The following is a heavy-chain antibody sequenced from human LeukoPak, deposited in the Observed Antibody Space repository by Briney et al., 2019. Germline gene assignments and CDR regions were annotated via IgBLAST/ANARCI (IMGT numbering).Heavy chain of an antibody. Sequence: QAGGSLTLSCAADGFTFSSYGMDWVRQEPGRGRGWVAFIRYDRSNKYYADSVKGRFTISRDNSKNTLYLQMNSLRAEGTAVYYCARPDILTGSYFDYWGQGTLVTVSS. D-gene: IGHD3-9*01. CDR1: GFTFSSYG. V-gene: IGHV3-30*02. CDR2: IRYDRSNK. J-gene: IGHJ4*02. CDR3: ARPDILTGSYFDY.